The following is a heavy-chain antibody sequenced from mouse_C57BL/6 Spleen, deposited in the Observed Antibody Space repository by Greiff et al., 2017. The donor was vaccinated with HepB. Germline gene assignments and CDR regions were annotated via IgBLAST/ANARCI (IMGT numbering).Heavy chain of an antibody. V-gene: IGHV1-82*01. J-gene: IGHJ2*01. CDR3: ARGKLGPLDY. CDR1: GYAFSSSW. Sequence: VKLMESGPELVKPGASVKISCKASGYAFSSSWMNWVKQRPGKGLEWIGRIYPGDGDTNYNGKFKGKATLTADKSSSTAYMQLSSLTSEDSAVYFCARGKLGPLDYWGQGTTLTVSS. CDR2: IYPGDGDT. D-gene: IGHD4-1*01.